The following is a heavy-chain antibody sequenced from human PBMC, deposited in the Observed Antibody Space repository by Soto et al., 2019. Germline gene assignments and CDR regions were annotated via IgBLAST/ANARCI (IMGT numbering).Heavy chain of an antibody. J-gene: IGHJ4*02. V-gene: IGHV5-10-1*01. Sequence: GESLKISCKGSGYSFTSHWISWVRQMSGKGLEWMGRIDPSDSDTNYSPSFQGQVTIPADKSISTAYLQWSSLRASDTAMYYCARRVGQQLITFDYWGQGTLVTVSS. CDR3: ARRVGQQLITFDY. D-gene: IGHD6-13*01. CDR2: IDPSDSDT. CDR1: GYSFTSHW.